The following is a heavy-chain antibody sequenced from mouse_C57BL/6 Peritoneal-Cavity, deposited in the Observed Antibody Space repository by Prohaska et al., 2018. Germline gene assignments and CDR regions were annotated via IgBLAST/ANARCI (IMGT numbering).Heavy chain of an antibody. V-gene: IGHV1-75*01. D-gene: IGHD1-1*01. CDR2: IFPGSGST. CDR1: GYTFTDYY. Sequence: SCKASGYTFTDYYINWVKQRPGQGLGLIGWIFPGSGSTYYNEKLKGKATITVDKSYSTVYMLLSSLTSEDSAVYFCARGVITTWGQGTLVTVSA. CDR3: ARGVITT. J-gene: IGHJ3*01.